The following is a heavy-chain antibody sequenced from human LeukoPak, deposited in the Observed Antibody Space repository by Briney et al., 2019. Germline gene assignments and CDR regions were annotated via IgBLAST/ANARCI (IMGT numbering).Heavy chain of an antibody. CDR3: ARDYDFWSGYPSYFDY. J-gene: IGHJ4*02. V-gene: IGHV3-74*01. Sequence: PGGSLRLSCAAAGFTFSSYCMHWARQAPGKGLVWVSRINSDGRTTTYADSVKGRFTISRDNAKNTLYLQMNSLRAGDTAVYYCARDYDFWSGYPSYFDYWGQGTLVTVSS. CDR1: GFTFSSYC. D-gene: IGHD3-3*01. CDR2: INSDGRTT.